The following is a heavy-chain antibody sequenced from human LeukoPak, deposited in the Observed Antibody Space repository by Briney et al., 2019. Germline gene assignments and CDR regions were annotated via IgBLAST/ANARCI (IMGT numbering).Heavy chain of an antibody. Sequence: SETLSLTCTVSGGSISSSSYYWGWIRQPPGKGLEWIGSIYYSGSTYYNPSLKSRDTISVDTSKNQFSLKLSSVTAADTAVYYCARTLGYCSGGSCYPGFDYWGQGTLVTVSS. D-gene: IGHD2-15*01. CDR2: IYYSGST. V-gene: IGHV4-39*01. CDR1: GGSISSSSYY. J-gene: IGHJ4*02. CDR3: ARTLGYCSGGSCYPGFDY.